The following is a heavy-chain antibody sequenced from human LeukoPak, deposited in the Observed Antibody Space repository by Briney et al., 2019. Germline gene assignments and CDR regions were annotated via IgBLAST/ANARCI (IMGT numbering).Heavy chain of an antibody. CDR2: ISWNSGSI. CDR3: EKVFHLWGDLDVFDI. D-gene: IGHD3-16*01. J-gene: IGHJ3*02. CDR1: GFTFDDYA. Sequence: GGSLRLSCAASGFTFDDYAMHWVRQAPGKGLEWVSGISWNSGSIGYADSVKGRFTISRDNAKNSLYLQMNSLRAEDTALYYCEKVFHLWGDLDVFDIGGKGKLVTFFS. V-gene: IGHV3-9*01.